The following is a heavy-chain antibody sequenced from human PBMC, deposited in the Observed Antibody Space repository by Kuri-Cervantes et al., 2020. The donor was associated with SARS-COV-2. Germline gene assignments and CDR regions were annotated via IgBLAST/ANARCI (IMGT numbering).Heavy chain of an antibody. D-gene: IGHD4-23*01. CDR2: INPNSGGT. J-gene: IGHJ3*02. CDR3: ARDPGGLDAFDI. V-gene: IGHV1-2*06. CDR1: GYTFTGYY. Sequence: ASVKVSCKASGYTFTGYYMHWVRQAPGQGLEWMGRINPNSGGTNYAQKFQGRVTMTRDTSISTAYMELSRLRSDDTAVYYGARDPGGLDAFDIWGQGTMVTVSS.